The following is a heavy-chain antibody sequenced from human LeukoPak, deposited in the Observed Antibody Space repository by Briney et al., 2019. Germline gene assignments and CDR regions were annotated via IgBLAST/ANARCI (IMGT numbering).Heavy chain of an antibody. CDR1: GGTFSSYA. CDR2: IIPILGIA. D-gene: IGHD2-15*01. V-gene: IGHV1-69*04. J-gene: IGHJ4*02. Sequence: GASVKVSCKASGGTFSSYAISWVRQAPGQGLEWMGRIIPILGIANYAQKFQGRVTITADKSTSTAYMELSSLRSEDTAVYYCARDVGGPYYFDYWGQGTLVTVSS. CDR3: ARDVGGPYYFDY.